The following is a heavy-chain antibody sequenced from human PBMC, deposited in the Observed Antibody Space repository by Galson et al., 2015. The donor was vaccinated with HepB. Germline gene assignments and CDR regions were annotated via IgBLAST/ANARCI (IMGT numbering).Heavy chain of an antibody. J-gene: IGHJ5*02. CDR3: ARATLGWFDP. Sequence: SQRLSCAASGVTFSDYYMSWVRQAPGKGLEWISHISSSGDTISYADSVKGRFTVSRDNARKSLFLQMNSLRDEDTAVYYCARATLGWFDPWGQGTLVTVSS. CDR2: ISSSGDTI. V-gene: IGHV3-11*01. D-gene: IGHD2/OR15-2a*01. CDR1: GVTFSDYY.